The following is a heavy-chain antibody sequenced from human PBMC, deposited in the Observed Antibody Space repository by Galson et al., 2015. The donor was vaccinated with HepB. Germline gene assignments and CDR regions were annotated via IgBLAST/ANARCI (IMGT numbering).Heavy chain of an antibody. CDR1: GGSISSYY. Sequence: QVQLQESGPGLVKPSETLSLTCTVSGGSISSYYWSWIRQPPGKGLEWIGYIYYSGSTNYNPSLKSRVTISVDTSKNQFSLKLSSVTAADTAVYYCAGLLSSGYSSDAFDIWGQGTMVTVSS. CDR3: AGLLSSGYSSDAFDI. CDR2: IYYSGST. D-gene: IGHD3-22*01. V-gene: IGHV4-59*01. J-gene: IGHJ3*02.